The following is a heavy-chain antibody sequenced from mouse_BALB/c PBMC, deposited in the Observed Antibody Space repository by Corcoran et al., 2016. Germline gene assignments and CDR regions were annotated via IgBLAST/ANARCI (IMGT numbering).Heavy chain of an antibody. Sequence: EVQLQQSGAELVKPGASVKLSCTASDFNIKDTYMHWVKQRPEQGLGWIGRIDPANGNTKYDPKFQGKATITADTSSNTAYLQLSSLTSEDTAVYYCANCDWYFDVWGAGTTVTVSS. V-gene: IGHV14-3*02. CDR2: IDPANGNT. CDR3: ANCDWYFDV. J-gene: IGHJ1*01. CDR1: DFNIKDTY.